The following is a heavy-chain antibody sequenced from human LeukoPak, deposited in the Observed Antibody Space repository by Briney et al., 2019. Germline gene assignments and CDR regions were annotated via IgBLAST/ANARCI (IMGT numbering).Heavy chain of an antibody. V-gene: IGHV3-23*01. CDR2: ISGSGGST. CDR3: AKNGHGSGSYYPRTKYYFDY. CDR1: GFTFSIYA. D-gene: IGHD3-10*01. J-gene: IGHJ4*02. Sequence: GGSLRLSCAASGFTFSIYAMTWVRQAPGKGLEWVSGISGSGGSTYYADSVKGRFTISRDNSKNTLYLQMNSLRAEDTAVYYCAKNGHGSGSYYPRTKYYFDYWGQGTLVTVSS.